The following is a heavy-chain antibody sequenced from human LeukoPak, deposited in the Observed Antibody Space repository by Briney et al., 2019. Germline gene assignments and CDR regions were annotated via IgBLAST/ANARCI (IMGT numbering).Heavy chain of an antibody. V-gene: IGHV1-3*01. Sequence: GASVKVSCKASGYTFTTYAMHWVRQAPGQRLEWMGWINAGNGNTKYSQRFLGRVAITRDTSASTAYMELSSLRSEDTAVYYCAGDSLYSYGYDRSTWFNYWGQGTLVTVSS. J-gene: IGHJ4*02. CDR3: AGDSLYSYGYDRSTWFNY. CDR1: GYTFTTYA. D-gene: IGHD5-18*01. CDR2: INAGNGNT.